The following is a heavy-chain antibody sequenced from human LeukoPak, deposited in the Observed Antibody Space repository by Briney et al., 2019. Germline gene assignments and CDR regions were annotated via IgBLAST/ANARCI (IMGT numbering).Heavy chain of an antibody. J-gene: IGHJ4*02. CDR2: IRYDGSNK. V-gene: IGHV3-30*02. Sequence: GGSLRLSCAASGFTFSSYGMHWVRQAPGKGLEWVAFIRYDGSNKYYADSVKGRFTISRDNAKNTLYLQMNSLRAEDTAVYYCARGVFLYYYDSSGFDYWGQGTLVTVSS. CDR3: ARGVFLYYYDSSGFDY. CDR1: GFTFSSYG. D-gene: IGHD3-22*01.